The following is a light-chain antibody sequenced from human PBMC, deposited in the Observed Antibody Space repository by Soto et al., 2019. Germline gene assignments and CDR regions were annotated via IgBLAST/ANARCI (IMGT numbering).Light chain of an antibody. Sequence: DIQMTQSPSTLSASVGDRVTITCRASQSISSWLTWYQQRPGKAPKLLIYDASSLQSGLPSRFSGSGSGTEFTLTISSLQPDDFATYYCQQYNNYSPTFGQGTKVDIK. CDR1: QSISSW. J-gene: IGKJ1*01. CDR2: DAS. CDR3: QQYNNYSPT. V-gene: IGKV1-5*01.